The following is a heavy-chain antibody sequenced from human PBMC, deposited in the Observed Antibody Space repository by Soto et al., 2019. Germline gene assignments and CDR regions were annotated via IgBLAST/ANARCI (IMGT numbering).Heavy chain of an antibody. CDR2: INPNSGGT. D-gene: IGHD3-3*01. V-gene: IGHV1-2*04. CDR1: GYTFTGYY. J-gene: IGHJ4*02. Sequence: ASVKVSCKASGYTFTGYYMHWVRQAPGQGLEWMGWINPNSGGTNYAQKFQGWVTMTRDTSISTAYMELSRLRSDDTAVYYCARAGPYDLWSGYGYGTKNYFDYWGQGTLVTVSS. CDR3: ARAGPYDLWSGYGYGTKNYFDY.